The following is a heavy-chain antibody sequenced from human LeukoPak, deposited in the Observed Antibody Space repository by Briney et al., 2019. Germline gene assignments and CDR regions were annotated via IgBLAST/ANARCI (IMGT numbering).Heavy chain of an antibody. V-gene: IGHV3-48*04. CDR2: ISSSSSTI. Sequence: GGSLRLSCAASGFTFSSYSMNWVRQAPGKGLEWVSYISSSSSTIYYADSVKGRFTISRDNAKNSLCLQMNSLRAEDTAVYYCARGHVLRFLEWPYMDVWGKGTTVTVSS. D-gene: IGHD3-3*01. CDR1: GFTFSSYS. J-gene: IGHJ6*03. CDR3: ARGHVLRFLEWPYMDV.